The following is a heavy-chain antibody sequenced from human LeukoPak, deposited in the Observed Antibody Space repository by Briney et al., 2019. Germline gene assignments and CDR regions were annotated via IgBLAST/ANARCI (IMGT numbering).Heavy chain of an antibody. D-gene: IGHD6-6*01. CDR2: IRYDGSNK. CDR3: AKDSIAARRGVGGTLGY. Sequence: PGGSLRLSCAASGFTFSSYGMHWVRQAPGKGLEWVAFIRYDGSNKYYADSVKGRFTISRDNSKNTLYLQMNSLRAEDTAVYYCAKDSIAARRGVGGTLGYWGQGTLVTVSS. J-gene: IGHJ4*02. V-gene: IGHV3-30*02. CDR1: GFTFSSYG.